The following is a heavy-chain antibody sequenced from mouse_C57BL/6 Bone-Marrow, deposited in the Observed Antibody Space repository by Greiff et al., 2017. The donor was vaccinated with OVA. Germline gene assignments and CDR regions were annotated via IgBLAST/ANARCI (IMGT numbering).Heavy chain of an antibody. CDR1: GFTFSDYY. J-gene: IGHJ1*03. Sequence: EVQRVESGGGLVKPGGSLKLSCAASGFTFSDYYMAWVRQVPEKGLEWVANINYDGSSTYYLDSLKSRFIISRDNAKNILYLQMSSLKSEDTATYYCAREPHYYGSSYWYFDVWGTGTTVTVSS. V-gene: IGHV5-16*01. CDR3: AREPHYYGSSYWYFDV. D-gene: IGHD1-1*01. CDR2: INYDGSST.